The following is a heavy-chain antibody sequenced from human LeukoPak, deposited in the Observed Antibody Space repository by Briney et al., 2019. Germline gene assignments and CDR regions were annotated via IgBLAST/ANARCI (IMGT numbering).Heavy chain of an antibody. V-gene: IGHV4-4*09. D-gene: IGHD1-26*01. CDR2: IYTSGST. J-gene: IGHJ3*02. CDR3: ARHDYYAFDI. CDR1: GGSISSYY. Sequence: SETLSLTCTVSGGSISSYYWSWIRQPPGKGLEWIGHIYTSGSTNYNPSLKSRVTISVDTSKNQFSLKLSSVTAADTAVYYCARHDYYAFDIWGQGTMVTVSS.